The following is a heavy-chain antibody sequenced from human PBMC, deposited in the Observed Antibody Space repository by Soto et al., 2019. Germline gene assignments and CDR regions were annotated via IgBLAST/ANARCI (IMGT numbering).Heavy chain of an antibody. CDR3: ARGRIFGYSDSEPLGGLDD. CDR1: GYSFTSND. J-gene: IGHJ4*02. D-gene: IGHD5-12*01. V-gene: IGHV1-8*01. CDR2: MNPNSDNT. Sequence: ASVKVSCKASGYSFTSNDINWVRQATGQGLEWMGWMNPNSDNTGYAQKFQGRLTMTRSTSTNTAYMELNSLTSEDTAVYFCARGRIFGYSDSEPLGGLDDRGQRTPFTASS.